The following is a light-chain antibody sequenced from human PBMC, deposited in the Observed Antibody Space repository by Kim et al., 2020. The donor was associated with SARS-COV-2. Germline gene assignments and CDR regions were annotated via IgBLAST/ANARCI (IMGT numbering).Light chain of an antibody. CDR3: QQYTSYSLA. CDR2: DPS. J-gene: IGKJ5*01. V-gene: IGKV1-5*01. Sequence: GAEGERVTRNCRGSQSIYNWEAWYEQKRRKAPNLWITDPSRLKSGVASRFSGSGSGTVFTLTICSVKSDGFATYYCQQYTSYSLAFGQGARLEIK. CDR1: QSIYNW.